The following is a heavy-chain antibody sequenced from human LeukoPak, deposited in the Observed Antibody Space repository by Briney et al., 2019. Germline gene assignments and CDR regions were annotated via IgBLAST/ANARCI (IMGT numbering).Heavy chain of an antibody. V-gene: IGHV1-69*05. CDR3: ARDPGIAAAGYSWFDP. D-gene: IGHD6-13*01. Sequence: SVKVSCKASGGTFSSYAISWVRQAPGQGLEWMGGIIPIFGTANYAQKFQGRVTITTDESTSTAYMELSSLRSEDTAVYYCARDPGIAAAGYSWFDPWGQGTLVTVSS. J-gene: IGHJ5*02. CDR1: GGTFSSYA. CDR2: IIPIFGTA.